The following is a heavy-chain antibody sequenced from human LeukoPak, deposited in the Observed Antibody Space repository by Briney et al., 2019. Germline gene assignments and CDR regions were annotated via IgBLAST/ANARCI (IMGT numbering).Heavy chain of an antibody. J-gene: IGHJ4*02. D-gene: IGHD6-19*01. CDR3: AREYSSGWYFDY. Sequence: GGTLRLSCAASEFTFSTYGMSWVRQAPGKGLEWVSAISDGGSSTYYAHSVKGRFTISRDNSKNTLYLQMNSLRAEDTAVYYCAREYSSGWYFDYWGQGTLVTVSS. V-gene: IGHV3-23*01. CDR2: ISDGGSST. CDR1: EFTFSTYG.